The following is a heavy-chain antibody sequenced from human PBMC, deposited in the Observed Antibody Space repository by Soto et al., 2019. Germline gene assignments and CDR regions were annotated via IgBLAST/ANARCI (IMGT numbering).Heavy chain of an antibody. Sequence: QVQLVQSGAEVKKPGSSVRVSCKASGGTLNSYTISWVRQAPGQGLEWMGGIIPVFGTTDYAQKSPGRVTMTADQDTGTAYLDLFSLRSEDTAIYYCSISNSYGRGDFWGQGTLVTVSS. J-gene: IGHJ4*02. V-gene: IGHV1-69*01. CDR3: SISNSYGRGDF. CDR1: GGTLNSYT. CDR2: IIPVFGTT. D-gene: IGHD4-17*01.